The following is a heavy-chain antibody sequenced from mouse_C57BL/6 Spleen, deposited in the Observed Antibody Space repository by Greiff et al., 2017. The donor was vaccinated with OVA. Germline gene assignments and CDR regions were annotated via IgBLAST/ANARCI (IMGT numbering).Heavy chain of an antibody. D-gene: IGHD2-5*01. V-gene: IGHV1-80*01. CDR1: GYAFSSYW. Sequence: VQLMESGAELVKPGASVKISCKASGYAFSSYWMNWVKQRPGKGLEWIGQIYPGDGDTNYNGKFKGKATLTADKSSSTAYMQLSSLTSEDSAVYFCARSDYSNFYYAMDYWGQGTSVTVSS. J-gene: IGHJ4*01. CDR2: IYPGDGDT. CDR3: ARSDYSNFYYAMDY.